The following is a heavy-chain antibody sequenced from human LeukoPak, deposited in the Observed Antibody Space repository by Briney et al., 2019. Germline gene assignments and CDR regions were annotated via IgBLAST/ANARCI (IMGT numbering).Heavy chain of an antibody. V-gene: IGHV1-46*01. CDR3: ARGNRGYYYDSSGYYSDFDY. J-gene: IGHJ4*02. CDR1: GYTFSDYY. D-gene: IGHD3-22*01. Sequence: ASVKVSCKASGYTFSDYYMHWVRQAPGQGLEWMGIINPSGGSTSYAQKFQGRVTMTRDMSTSTVYMELSSLRSEDTAVYYCARGNRGYYYDSSGYYSDFDYWGQGTLVTVSS. CDR2: INPSGGST.